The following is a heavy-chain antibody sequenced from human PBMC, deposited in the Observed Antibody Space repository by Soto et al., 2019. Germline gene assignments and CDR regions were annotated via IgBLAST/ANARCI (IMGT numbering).Heavy chain of an antibody. V-gene: IGHV3-23*01. J-gene: IGHJ6*02. Sequence: LRLSCAASGFTFSSYAMNWARQAPGKGLEWVSAISDSGSRTNYADSVKRRFTISRDNSKNTPYLQMNSLRAEDTAVYYCAKDLGYCSSSTCSPPYGMDVWGQGTTGTVSS. CDR1: GFTFSSYA. CDR2: ISDSGSRT. D-gene: IGHD2-2*01. CDR3: AKDLGYCSSSTCSPPYGMDV.